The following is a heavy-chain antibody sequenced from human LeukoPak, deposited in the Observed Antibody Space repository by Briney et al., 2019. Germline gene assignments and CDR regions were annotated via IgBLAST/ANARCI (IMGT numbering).Heavy chain of an antibody. V-gene: IGHV4-59*01. CDR1: GGSISSYY. J-gene: IGHJ5*02. D-gene: IGHD5-24*01. Sequence: SETLSLTCTVSGGSISSYYWSWIRQPPGKGLEWIGYVYYSGSTNYNPSLKSRVTISVDTSKDQFSLKLSSLTAAEPAGYYCANGYSAWGQGTLVTVSS. CDR3: ANGYSA. CDR2: VYYSGST.